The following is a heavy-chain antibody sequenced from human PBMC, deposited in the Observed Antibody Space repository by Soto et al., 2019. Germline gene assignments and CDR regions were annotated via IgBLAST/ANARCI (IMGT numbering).Heavy chain of an antibody. CDR2: IRAYNGNT. J-gene: IGHJ6*02. Sequence: QVQLVQSGAEVKKPGASVKVSCKASGYTFTSYGISWVRQAPGQGLEWMGWIRAYNGNTNYAQKLQGRVTMTTDTTTRTADMEVRCLRSDDTAVDNCARDLPTMAVWGQGTTAPVSS. CDR3: ARDLPTMAV. CDR1: GYTFTSYG. V-gene: IGHV1-18*01.